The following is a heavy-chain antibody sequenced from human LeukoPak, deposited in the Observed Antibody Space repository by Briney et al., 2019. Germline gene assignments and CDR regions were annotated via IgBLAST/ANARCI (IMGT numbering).Heavy chain of an antibody. Sequence: GGSLRLSCAASGLTFSSAWMSWVRQAPGKGLEWVGRIKSKTDGGTTDYAAPVKGRFTISRDDSKNTLYLQMNSLKTEDTAVYYCTTAIVGATASFDYWGQGTLVTVSS. CDR1: GLTFSSAW. J-gene: IGHJ4*02. CDR3: TTAIVGATASFDY. D-gene: IGHD1-26*01. CDR2: IKSKTDGGTT. V-gene: IGHV3-15*01.